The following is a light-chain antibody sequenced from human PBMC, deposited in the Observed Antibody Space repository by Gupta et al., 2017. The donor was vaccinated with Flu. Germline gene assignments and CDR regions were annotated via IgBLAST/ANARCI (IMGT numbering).Light chain of an antibody. J-gene: IGKJ4*01. CDR2: GAS. CDR1: QSVSSSY. V-gene: IGKV3-20*01. Sequence: GTLSLSPGERATLSCRTSQSVSSSYLAWYQQKPGQAPRLLIYGASSRATGITDRFSGSGSGTDFTLTISRLEPEDFAVYYCQQYGSSPLTFGGGTKVEIK. CDR3: QQYGSSPLT.